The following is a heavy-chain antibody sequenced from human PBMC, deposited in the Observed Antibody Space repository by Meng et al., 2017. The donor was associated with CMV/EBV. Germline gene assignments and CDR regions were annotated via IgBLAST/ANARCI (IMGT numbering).Heavy chain of an antibody. V-gene: IGHV4-34*01. J-gene: IGHJ4*02. CDR3: ARVWDSGWDY. CDR1: GGSFSGYY. D-gene: IGHD3-22*01. Sequence: QVRLQQWGEGLLKPSEPLSLTCAVYGGSFSGYYWSWIRQPPGKGLEWIGEINHSGSTNYNPSLKSRVTISVDTSKNQFSLKLSSVTAADTAVYYCARVWDSGWDYWGQGTLVTVSS. CDR2: INHSGST.